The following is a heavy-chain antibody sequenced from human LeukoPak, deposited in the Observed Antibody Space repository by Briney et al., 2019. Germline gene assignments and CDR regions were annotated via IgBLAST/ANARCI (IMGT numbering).Heavy chain of an antibody. CDR1: GFPFSTYY. J-gene: IGHJ6*02. CDR3: AREYFYGMDV. CDR2: SRAKGDSYST. Sequence: TGGSLRLSCAASGFPFSTYYMDWVRQAPGKGLEWVGLSRAKGDSYSTEYAASVRGRFSISRDESRNSMFLHMNSLKTEDTAVYFCAREYFYGMDVWGQGTTVTVSS. V-gene: IGHV3-72*01.